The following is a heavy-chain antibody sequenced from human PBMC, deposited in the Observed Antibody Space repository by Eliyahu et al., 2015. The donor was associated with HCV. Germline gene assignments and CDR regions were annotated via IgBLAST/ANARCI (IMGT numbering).Heavy chain of an antibody. J-gene: IGHJ5*02. CDR3: ARGHFSCSGGSCYMGSREGWFDP. CDR2: INHSGST. Sequence: QVQLQQWGAGLLKPSETLSLTCAVYGGSFSGYYWSWIRQPPGKGLEWIGEINHSGSTNYNPSLKSRVTISVDTSKNQFSLKLSSVTAADTAVYYCARGHFSCSGGSCYMGSREGWFDPWGQGTLVTVSS. CDR1: GGSFSGYY. V-gene: IGHV4-34*01. D-gene: IGHD2-15*01.